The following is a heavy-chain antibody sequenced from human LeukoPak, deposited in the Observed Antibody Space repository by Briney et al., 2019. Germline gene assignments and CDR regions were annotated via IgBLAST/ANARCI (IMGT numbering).Heavy chain of an antibody. J-gene: IGHJ4*02. V-gene: IGHV1-46*01. Sequence: GASVKVSCKASGYTYTSYYMHWVRQAPGQGLGWMGIINPSGGSTSYAQNFQGRVTMTRDTSTSTVYMELSSLRSEDTAVYYCARLGIAVAGLDYWGQGTLVTVSS. CDR2: INPSGGST. CDR3: ARLGIAVAGLDY. CDR1: GYTYTSYY. D-gene: IGHD6-19*01.